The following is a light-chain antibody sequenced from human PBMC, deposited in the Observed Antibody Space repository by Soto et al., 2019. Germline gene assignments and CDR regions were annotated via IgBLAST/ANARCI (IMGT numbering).Light chain of an antibody. J-gene: IGKJ3*01. CDR2: DTS. CDR1: QTVTKY. Sequence: EIVLTQAPTTLSFSPGERATLSCRASQTVTKYLAWYQQKPGQAPRLLIYDTSNRATGIPAGFSGSRSGTDFTITISGLQPADVAVYCSQQRSNWPFTFGPGTTVDFK. CDR3: QQRSNWPFT. V-gene: IGKV3-11*01.